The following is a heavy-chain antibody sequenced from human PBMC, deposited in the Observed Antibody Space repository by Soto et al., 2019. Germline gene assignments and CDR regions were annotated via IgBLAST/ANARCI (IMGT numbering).Heavy chain of an antibody. D-gene: IGHD2-15*01. J-gene: IGHJ5*02. CDR2: IYWDDET. CDR1: GFSLSTGGVG. CDR3: AHRRHFCSGSSCHNWFDP. Sequence: SGPTLVNPTQTLTLTCTFSGFSLSTGGVGVGLIRQPPGKALEWLALIYWDDETRYSPSLKSRLTISKDTFKSQVVLTMTNMDPVDTATYYCAHRRHFCSGSSCHNWFDPWGQGTLVTVYS. V-gene: IGHV2-5*02.